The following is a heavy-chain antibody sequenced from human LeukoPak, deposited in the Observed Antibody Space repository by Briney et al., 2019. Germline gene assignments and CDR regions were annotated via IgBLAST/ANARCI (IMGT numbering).Heavy chain of an antibody. CDR3: AREGGSSSWYDY. CDR1: GYTFTSYY. J-gene: IGHJ4*02. Sequence: GASAKVSCKASGYTFTSYYMHWVRQAPGQGLEWMGTINPSGGYTSYAQKLQGRVTMTRDTSTSTVYMEMSSLRSEDTALYYCAREGGSSSWYDYWGQGTLITVSS. CDR2: INPSGGYT. V-gene: IGHV1-46*04. D-gene: IGHD6-13*01.